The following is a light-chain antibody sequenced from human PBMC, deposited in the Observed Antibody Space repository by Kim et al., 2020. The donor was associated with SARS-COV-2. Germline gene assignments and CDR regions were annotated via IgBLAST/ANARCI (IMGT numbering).Light chain of an antibody. CDR2: DSN. J-gene: IGLJ3*02. CDR3: SAWDDSLIGWA. CDR1: SSNIGSNT. Sequence: GQRVSISCSGSSSNIGSNTVNWYQQLPGAAPKLLMYDSNQRPSGVPDRFSGSKSGTSASLAISGLQSEDEADYYCSAWDDSLIGWAFGGGTQLTVL. V-gene: IGLV1-44*01.